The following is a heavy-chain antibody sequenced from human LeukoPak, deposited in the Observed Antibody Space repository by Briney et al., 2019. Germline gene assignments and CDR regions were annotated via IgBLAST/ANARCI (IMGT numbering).Heavy chain of an antibody. J-gene: IGHJ4*02. CDR2: ISYDGRQK. V-gene: IGHV3-30-3*01. CDR3: ARVFLERLTSGYFDN. D-gene: IGHD3-3*01. Sequence: PGRSLRLSCAASGFTFSEYAMHWVRQAPGKGLEWVAVISYDGRQKYYGDCVKGRFTISRDNPKNTLYLQMNSLRDDDTAVYYCARVFLERLTSGYFDNWGQGTLVTVSP. CDR1: GFTFSEYA.